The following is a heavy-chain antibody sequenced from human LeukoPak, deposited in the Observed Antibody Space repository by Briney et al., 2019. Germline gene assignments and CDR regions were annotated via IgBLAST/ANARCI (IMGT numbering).Heavy chain of an antibody. CDR1: GFTFSSYG. Sequence: GRSLRLSCAASGFTFSSYGMHWVRQAPGKGLEWVAVIWYDGSNKYYADSVKGRFTISRDNSKNTLYLQMNSLRAEDTAVYYCARGVPYGYYYYGIDVWGQGTTVTVSS. D-gene: IGHD4-17*01. V-gene: IGHV3-33*01. CDR3: ARGVPYGYYYYGIDV. J-gene: IGHJ6*02. CDR2: IWYDGSNK.